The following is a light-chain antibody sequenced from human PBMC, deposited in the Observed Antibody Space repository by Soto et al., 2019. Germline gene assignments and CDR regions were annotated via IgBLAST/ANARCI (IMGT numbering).Light chain of an antibody. CDR3: QQYNHWTLT. Sequence: EIVMTQSPATLSVSPGETATLSCRASHSVSSNFAWYQQKPGQAPRLLIYGVSTRATGIPARFSGSGSGTEFTLTIGSLQTEDFALYYCQQYNHWTLTFGGGTKVELK. CDR1: HSVSSN. J-gene: IGKJ4*01. V-gene: IGKV3-15*01. CDR2: GVS.